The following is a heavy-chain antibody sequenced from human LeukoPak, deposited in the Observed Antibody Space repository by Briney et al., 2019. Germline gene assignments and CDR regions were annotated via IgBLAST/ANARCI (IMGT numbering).Heavy chain of an antibody. CDR2: IVVGSGDT. J-gene: IGHJ4*02. V-gene: IGHV1-58*02. Sequence: ASVKVSCKASGFTFASSIIQWVRQARGQRLEWIGWIVVGSGDTIYAQRFQERVTITRDVSAGTAYMELSSLRSEDTAVYFCAADDFSTTGPIDSWGRGTLVSVSS. CDR1: GFTFASSI. CDR3: AADDFSTTGPIDS. D-gene: IGHD3-3*01.